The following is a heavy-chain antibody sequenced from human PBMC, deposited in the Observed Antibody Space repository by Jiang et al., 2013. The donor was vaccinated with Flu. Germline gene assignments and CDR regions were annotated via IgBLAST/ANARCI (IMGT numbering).Heavy chain of an antibody. V-gene: IGHV4-59*09. CDR3: ARGRHDYGGNLWYFDL. J-gene: IGHJ2*01. D-gene: IGHD4-23*01. Sequence: RVTISVDTSKNQFSLKLSSVTAADTAVYYCARGRHDYGGNLWYFDLWGRGTLVTVSS.